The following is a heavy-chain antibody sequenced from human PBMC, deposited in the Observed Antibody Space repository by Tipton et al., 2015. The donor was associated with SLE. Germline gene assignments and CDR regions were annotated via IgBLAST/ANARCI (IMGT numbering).Heavy chain of an antibody. J-gene: IGHJ3*02. CDR1: GGSISDYY. CDR2: IYDSGNS. D-gene: IGHD3-16*01. V-gene: IGHV4-59*01. Sequence: TLSLTCTVSGGSISDYYWSWIRQPPGKELEWIGYIYDSGNSIDNPSLKSRVTISLDTSKNQFSLTLSSVTAADTAVYYCASRQVWAPHEAFDMWGQGTLVTASS. CDR3: ASRQVWAPHEAFDM.